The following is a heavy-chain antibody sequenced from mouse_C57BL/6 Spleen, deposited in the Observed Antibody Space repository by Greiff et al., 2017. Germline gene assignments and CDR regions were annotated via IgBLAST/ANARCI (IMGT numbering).Heavy chain of an antibody. CDR3: ARDGYYVWYFDV. D-gene: IGHD2-3*01. V-gene: IGHV1-53*01. Sequence: VKLQQPGAELVKPGASVKLSCKASGYTFTSYWMHWVKQRPGQGLEWIGNINPSNGGTNYNEKFKSKATLTVDKSSSTAYMQLGSLTSEDSAVYYCARDGYYVWYFDVWGTGTTVTGSS. CDR1: GYTFTSYW. CDR2: INPSNGGT. J-gene: IGHJ1*03.